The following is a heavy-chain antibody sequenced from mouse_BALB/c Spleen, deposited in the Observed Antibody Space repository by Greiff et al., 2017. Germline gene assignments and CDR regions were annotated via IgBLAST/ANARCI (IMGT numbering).Heavy chain of an antibody. CDR2: ISSGGSYT. Sequence: EVQLVESGGDLVKPGGSLKLSCAASGFTFSSYGMSWVRQTPDKRLEWVATISSGGSYTYYPDSVKGRFTISRDNAKNTLYLQMSSLKSEDTAMYYCANDYDAMDYWGQGTSVTVSS. CDR3: ANDYDAMDY. CDR1: GFTFSSYG. J-gene: IGHJ4*01. V-gene: IGHV5-6*01.